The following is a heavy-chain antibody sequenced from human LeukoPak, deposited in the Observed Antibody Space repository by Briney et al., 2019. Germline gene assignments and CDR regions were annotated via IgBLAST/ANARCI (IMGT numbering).Heavy chain of an antibody. V-gene: IGHV4-34*01. CDR1: GGSFSGYY. D-gene: IGHD3-22*01. CDR3: ARGLSSPRVYYYDSSLNY. Sequence: KPSETLSLTCAVYGGSFSGYYWSWIRQPPGKGLEWIGEINHSGSTNYNPSLKSRVTISVDTSKNQFSLKLSSVTAADTAVYYCARGLSSPRVYYYDSSLNYWGQGTLVTVSS. CDR2: INHSGST. J-gene: IGHJ4*02.